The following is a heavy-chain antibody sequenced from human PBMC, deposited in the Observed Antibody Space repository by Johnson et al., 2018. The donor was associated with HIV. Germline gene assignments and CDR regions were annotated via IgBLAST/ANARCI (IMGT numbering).Heavy chain of an antibody. J-gene: IGHJ3*01. V-gene: IGHV3-38*03. CDR3: TTRLNSGTYWGNYDFDV. Sequence: EVQLVESGGGLVQPGGSLRLSCAASGFTVSSNEMSWVRQAPGKGLEWVSSISGGSTYYADSRKGRFTISRDNSKNTLHLQMNNLKAEDTALYYCTTRLNSGTYWGNYDFDVWGQGTMVTVSS. D-gene: IGHD1-26*01. CDR1: GFTVSSNE. CDR2: ISGGST.